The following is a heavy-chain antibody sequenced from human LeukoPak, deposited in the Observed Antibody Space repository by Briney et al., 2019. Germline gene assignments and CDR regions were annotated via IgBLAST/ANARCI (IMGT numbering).Heavy chain of an antibody. V-gene: IGHV4-38-2*01. CDR1: GYSISSGYY. J-gene: IGHJ3*02. Sequence: PSETLSLTCAVSGYSISSGYYWGWIRQPPGKGLEWIGSIYHSGSTYYNPSLKSRVTISVDTSNNQYSLKLSAVAAADTAVYYCARLTYYDILTGYFACDIWGQGTMVTVSS. D-gene: IGHD3-9*01. CDR3: ARLTYYDILTGYFACDI. CDR2: IYHSGST.